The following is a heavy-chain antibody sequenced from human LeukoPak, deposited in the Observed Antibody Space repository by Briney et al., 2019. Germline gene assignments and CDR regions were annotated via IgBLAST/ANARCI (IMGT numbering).Heavy chain of an antibody. CDR1: GGSISSYY. V-gene: IGHV4-4*07. D-gene: IGHD1-1*01. J-gene: IGHJ4*02. CDR2: IYISGST. CDR3: ARDRGAWNDDGFDY. Sequence: SETLSLTCTVSGGSISSYYWSWIRQPAGKGLEWIGRIYISGSTNYNPSLKSRVTMSVDTSKNQFSLKLSSVTAADTAVYYCARDRGAWNDDGFDYWGQGTLVTVSS.